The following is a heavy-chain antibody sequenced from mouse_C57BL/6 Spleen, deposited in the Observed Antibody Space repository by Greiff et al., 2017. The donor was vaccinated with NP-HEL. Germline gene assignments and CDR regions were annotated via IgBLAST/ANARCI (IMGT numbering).Heavy chain of an antibody. Sequence: DVMLVESGGGLVKPGGSLKLSCAASGFTFSSYAMSWVRQTPEKRLEWVATISDGGSYTYYPDNVKGRFTISRDNAKNNLYLQMSHLKSEDTAMYYCAREFRYFDVWGTGTTVTVSS. CDR1: GFTFSSYA. CDR2: ISDGGSYT. V-gene: IGHV5-4*01. CDR3: AREFRYFDV. J-gene: IGHJ1*03.